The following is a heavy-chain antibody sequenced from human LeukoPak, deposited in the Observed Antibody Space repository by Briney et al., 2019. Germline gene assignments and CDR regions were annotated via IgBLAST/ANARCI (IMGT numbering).Heavy chain of an antibody. Sequence: SETPSLTCTVSGGSVSSGSYYWSWIRQPPGKGLEWIGYIYYSGSTNYNPSLKSRVTISVDTSKNQFSLKLSSVTAADTAVYYCARVRRDGYNFGFDYWGQGTLVTVSS. J-gene: IGHJ4*02. V-gene: IGHV4-61*01. D-gene: IGHD5-24*01. CDR2: IYYSGST. CDR3: ARVRRDGYNFGFDY. CDR1: GGSVSSGSYY.